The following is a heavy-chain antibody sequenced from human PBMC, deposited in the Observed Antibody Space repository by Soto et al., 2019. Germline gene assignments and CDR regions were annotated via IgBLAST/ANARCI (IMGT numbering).Heavy chain of an antibody. J-gene: IGHJ6*02. V-gene: IGHV1-69*04. CDR3: ARDAVPAASYYYYYYGMDV. D-gene: IGHD2-2*01. CDR1: GGTFSSYT. Sequence: ASVKVSCKASGGTFSSYTISWVRQAPGQGLEWMGRIIPTLGIANYAQKFQGRVTITADKSTSTAYMELSSLRSEDTAVYYCARDAVPAASYYYYYYGMDVWGQGTTVTVSS. CDR2: IIPTLGIA.